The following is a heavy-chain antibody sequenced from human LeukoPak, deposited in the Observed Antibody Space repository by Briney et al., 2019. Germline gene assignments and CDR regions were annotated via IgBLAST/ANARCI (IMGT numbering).Heavy chain of an antibody. CDR2: ISSNGGST. CDR3: VKDGDILTGYYIGPFDY. Sequence: PGGSLRLSCAASGFTFSNYWMHWVRQAPGKGLEYVSAISSNGGSTYYADSVKGRFTISRDNSKNTLYLQMSSLRAEDTAVYYCVKDGDILTGYYIGPFDYWGQGTLVTVSS. V-gene: IGHV3-64D*06. CDR1: GFTFSNYW. J-gene: IGHJ4*02. D-gene: IGHD3-9*01.